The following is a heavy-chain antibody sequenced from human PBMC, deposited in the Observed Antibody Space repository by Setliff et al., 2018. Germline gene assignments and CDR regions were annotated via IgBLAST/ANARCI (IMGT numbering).Heavy chain of an antibody. J-gene: IGHJ5*02. CDR1: GFAFSSYA. V-gene: IGHV3-23*01. CDR3: ARDPNGDYVGAFDP. CDR2: IYSGDRT. D-gene: IGHD4-17*01. Sequence: LRLSCAGSGFAFSSYAMSWVRQAPGKGLEWVSTIYSGDRTYYADSVKGRFTISRDNSRNSLYLQMNSLRVEDTASYYCARDPNGDYVGAFDPWGQGILVTVSS.